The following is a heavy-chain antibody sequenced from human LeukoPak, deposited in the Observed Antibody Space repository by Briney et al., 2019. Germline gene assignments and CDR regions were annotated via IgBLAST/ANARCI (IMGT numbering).Heavy chain of an antibody. Sequence: PSETLSLTCAVYGGSFSGYYWSWIRQPPGKGLEWIGEINHSGSTNYNPSLKSRVTISVDTSKNQFSLKLGSVTAADTAVYYCARHRAIYYDSSGYYYWFDPWGQGTLVTVSS. CDR2: INHSGST. CDR1: GGSFSGYY. V-gene: IGHV4-34*01. J-gene: IGHJ5*02. CDR3: ARHRAIYYDSSGYYYWFDP. D-gene: IGHD3-22*01.